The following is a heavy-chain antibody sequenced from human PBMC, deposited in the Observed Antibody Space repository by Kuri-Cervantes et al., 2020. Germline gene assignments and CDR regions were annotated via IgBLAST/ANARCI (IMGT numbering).Heavy chain of an antibody. Sequence: GGSLRLSCAASGFIFSNYFMSWVRQAPGKGLEWVSDISGSSGTTNYADSVKGRFTISRDNSKNTLYLQMNSLRAEDTAVYYCATIGRPDYYGSGSYYNGFDYWGQGTLVTVSS. CDR2: ISGSSGTT. D-gene: IGHD3-10*01. J-gene: IGHJ4*02. V-gene: IGHV3-23*01. CDR3: ATIGRPDYYGSGSYYNGFDY. CDR1: GFIFSNYF.